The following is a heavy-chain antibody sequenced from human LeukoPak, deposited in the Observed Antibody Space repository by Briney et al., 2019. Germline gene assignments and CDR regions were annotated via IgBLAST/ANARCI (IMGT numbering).Heavy chain of an antibody. CDR1: GFTFSSYA. V-gene: IGHV3-30*04. D-gene: IGHD3-22*01. CDR3: AKSSADYFYDSSGYYVDFDY. J-gene: IGHJ4*02. Sequence: GRSLRLSCAASGFTFSSYAMHWVRQAPGKGLEWVAVISYDGSNKYYADSVKGRFTISRDNSKNTLYLQMNSLRAEDTAVYYCAKSSADYFYDSSGYYVDFDYWGQGTLVAVSS. CDR2: ISYDGSNK.